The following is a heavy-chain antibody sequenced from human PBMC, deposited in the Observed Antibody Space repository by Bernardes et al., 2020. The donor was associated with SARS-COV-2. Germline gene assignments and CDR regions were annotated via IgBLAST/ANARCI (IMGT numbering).Heavy chain of an antibody. CDR1: DGSCIGYY. V-gene: IGHV4-34*01. Sequence: EPVSLTYAVSDGSCIGYYCSWLRPPPGKGLEWIGAINHSGSTNYNPSLKSRVTRSVDTSKNQFSLKLSSVTAADTAVYYCAGAAPYGDFPFFYYYYGMDVWGQGTTVTVSS. J-gene: IGHJ6*02. CDR3: AGAAPYGDFPFFYYYYGMDV. CDR2: INHSGST. D-gene: IGHD4-17*01.